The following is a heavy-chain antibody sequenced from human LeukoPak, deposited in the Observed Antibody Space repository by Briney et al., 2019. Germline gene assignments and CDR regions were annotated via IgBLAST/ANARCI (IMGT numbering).Heavy chain of an antibody. J-gene: IGHJ2*01. V-gene: IGHV4-59*08. CDR2: IYYSGST. Sequence: SETLSLTCSVSGGSISGSYWSWIRQPPGKGLEWIGYIYYSGSTNYNPSLKSRVTLSVDTSKNQFSLKLSSVTAADTAVYYCARLGEAATSTPSYWYFDLWGRGTLVTVSS. CDR1: GGSISGSY. D-gene: IGHD6-13*01. CDR3: ARLGEAATSTPSYWYFDL.